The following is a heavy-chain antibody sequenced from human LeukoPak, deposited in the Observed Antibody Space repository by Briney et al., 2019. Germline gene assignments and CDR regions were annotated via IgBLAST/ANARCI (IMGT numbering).Heavy chain of an antibody. CDR2: ISDDRLTT. D-gene: IGHD7-27*01. J-gene: IGHJ4*02. Sequence: GGSLRLSCTASGFTFRTEAMSWVRRAPGEGLEWVSPISDDRLTTYYSDSVKGRVTISRDTSKSTLYLQINSLRVEDTALYYFAKGLGFMTQFVYSSQGT. CDR3: AKGLGFMTQFVY. CDR1: GFTFRTEA. V-gene: IGHV3-23*01.